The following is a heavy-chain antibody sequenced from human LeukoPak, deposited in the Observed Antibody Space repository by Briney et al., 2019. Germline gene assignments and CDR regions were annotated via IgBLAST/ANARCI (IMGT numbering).Heavy chain of an antibody. CDR2: VYYSGST. CDR3: ASTHSSRWPINDAFDI. CDR1: GGSISSSNYY. D-gene: IGHD6-19*01. J-gene: IGHJ3*02. Sequence: PSETLSLTCTVSGGSISSSNYYWGWIHQPPGKGLEWIGNVYYSGSTYYNPSLRSRVTISVDTSKNQFSLKLSSVTAADTAVYYCASTHSSRWPINDAFDIWGQGTMVTVSS. V-gene: IGHV4-39*01.